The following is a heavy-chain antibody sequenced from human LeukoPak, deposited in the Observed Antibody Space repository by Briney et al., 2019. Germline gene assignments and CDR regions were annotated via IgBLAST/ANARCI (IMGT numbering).Heavy chain of an antibody. D-gene: IGHD3-22*01. CDR1: GYTFTNYG. CDR3: ARPAGRDYYDSSGYVLY. CDR2: ISAYTGNT. Sequence: ASVKVSCKASGYTFTNYGISWVRQAPGQGLEWMGRISAYTGNTHYAQEFQGRVTMTTDTSTTTAYVELRSLRSDDTAVYYCARPAGRDYYDSSGYVLYWGQGTLVTVSS. V-gene: IGHV1-18*01. J-gene: IGHJ4*02.